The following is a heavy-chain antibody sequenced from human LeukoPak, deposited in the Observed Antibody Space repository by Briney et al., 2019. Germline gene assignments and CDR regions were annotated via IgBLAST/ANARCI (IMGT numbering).Heavy chain of an antibody. Sequence: ASVKVFCKASGYTFTGYYIHWVRQAPGQGLGWMGWTNPNSGGTDYAQKFQGRVTMTRDTSISTAYMELSRLRSDDTALYYCTRAPSSGPFDYWGQGTLVTLSS. CDR1: GYTFTGYY. J-gene: IGHJ4*02. CDR3: TRAPSSGPFDY. D-gene: IGHD3-22*01. CDR2: TNPNSGGT. V-gene: IGHV1-2*02.